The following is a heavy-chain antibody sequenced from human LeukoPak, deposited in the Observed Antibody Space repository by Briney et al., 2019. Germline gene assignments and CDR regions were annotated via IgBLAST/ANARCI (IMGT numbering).Heavy chain of an antibody. CDR2: INHSGST. Sequence: SEALSLTCAVYGGSFSGYYWSWIRQPPGKGLEWIGEINHSGSTNYNPSLKSRVTISVDTSKNQFSLKLSSVTAADTAVYYCARARSTYYYGSGSYLDYWGQGTLVTVSS. D-gene: IGHD3-10*01. J-gene: IGHJ4*02. CDR1: GGSFSGYY. CDR3: ARARSTYYYGSGSYLDY. V-gene: IGHV4-34*01.